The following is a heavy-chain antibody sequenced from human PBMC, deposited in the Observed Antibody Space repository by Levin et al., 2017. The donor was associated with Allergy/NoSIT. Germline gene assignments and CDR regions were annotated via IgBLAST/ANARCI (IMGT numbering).Heavy chain of an antibody. D-gene: IGHD4-11*01. J-gene: IGHJ4*02. Sequence: GGSLRLSCAASGFTFSNYGMHWVRQAPGKGLEWVAVIWFDGSNKYYADSVKGRFTVSRDNSKNTLYVQMNSLRAEDTAVYYCARGVYRDYSNFFPFDYWGQGTLVTVSS. CDR1: GFTFSNYG. CDR3: ARGVYRDYSNFFPFDY. CDR2: IWFDGSNK. V-gene: IGHV3-33*01.